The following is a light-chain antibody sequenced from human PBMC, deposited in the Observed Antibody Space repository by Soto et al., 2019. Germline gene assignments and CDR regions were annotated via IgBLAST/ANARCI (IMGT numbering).Light chain of an antibody. CDR1: QSVNNF. V-gene: IGKV3-11*01. Sequence: EIVLTQSPATLSLSPGERATLSCRASQSVNNFLAWYQQKPGQAPRLLIYHASNRATGIPARFSGSGSGTDFTLTISTLEPEDFAVYYCQQHINRLSFGGGTKVEIK. CDR2: HAS. J-gene: IGKJ4*01. CDR3: QQHINRLS.